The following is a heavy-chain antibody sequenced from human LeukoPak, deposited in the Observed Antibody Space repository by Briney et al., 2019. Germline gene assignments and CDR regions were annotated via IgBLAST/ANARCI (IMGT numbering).Heavy chain of an antibody. V-gene: IGHV3-7*05. CDR3: AXKLYYYNSGGSVGHAGWFDP. Sequence: GGSLRLSCAASXXXXXXXXXTXVXXXXXXXXXXVXXXXXXXXEEYYXDSVKGRFTISRDNAXNSLFLQVNSLRAEDTAVYYCAXKLYYYNSGGSVGHAGWFDPWGQGTLVTVSS. D-gene: IGHD3-22*01. CDR1: XXXXXXXX. J-gene: IGHJ5*02. CDR2: XXXXXXEE.